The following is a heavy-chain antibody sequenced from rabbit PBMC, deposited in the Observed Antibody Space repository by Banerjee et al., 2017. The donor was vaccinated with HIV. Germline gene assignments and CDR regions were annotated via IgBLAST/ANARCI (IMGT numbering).Heavy chain of an antibody. CDR1: GFSFSNKAV. CDR2: INAVTGKA. D-gene: IGHD1-1*01. J-gene: IGHJ4*01. V-gene: IGHV1S45*01. Sequence: QEQLVESGGGLVKPGASLTLTCKASGFSFSNKAVMCWVRQAPGKGLEWIACINAVTGKAVYASWAQGRFTFSKTSSTTVTLQMTSLTAADTATYFCVRGASESGYYSLWGPGTLVTVS. CDR3: VRGASESGYYSL.